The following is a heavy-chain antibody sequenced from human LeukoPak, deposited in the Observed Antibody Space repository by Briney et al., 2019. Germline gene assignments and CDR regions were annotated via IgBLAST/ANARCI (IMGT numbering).Heavy chain of an antibody. CDR1: GFTVSSNY. J-gene: IGHJ5*02. CDR2: IYSGGST. Sequence: GGSLRLSCAASGFTVSSNYMSWVRQAPGKGLEWVSVIYSGGSTYYADSVKGRFTISRDNSKNTLYLQMNSLRAEDTAVYYCAREIPRVGAVVVPAALDPWGQGTLVTVSS. CDR3: AREIPRVGAVVVPAALDP. V-gene: IGHV3-53*01. D-gene: IGHD2-2*01.